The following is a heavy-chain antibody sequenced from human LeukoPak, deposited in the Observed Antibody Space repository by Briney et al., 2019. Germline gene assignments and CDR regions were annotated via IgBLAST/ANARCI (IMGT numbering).Heavy chain of an antibody. D-gene: IGHD3-9*01. CDR3: ARGALRYFDWFGAFDI. CDR2: IKPNSGGT. V-gene: IGHV1-2*02. Sequence: ASVKVSCKASGYTFTDYYMHWVRQAPGQGLEWMGWIKPNSGGTNYAQKFQGRVSMTRDTSISTAYMELSRLRSDDTAVYYCARGALRYFDWFGAFDIWGQGTMVTVSS. J-gene: IGHJ3*02. CDR1: GYTFTDYY.